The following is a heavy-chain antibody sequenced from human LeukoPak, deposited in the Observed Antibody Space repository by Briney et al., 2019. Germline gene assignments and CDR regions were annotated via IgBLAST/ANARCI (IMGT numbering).Heavy chain of an antibody. Sequence: GGSLRLSCAASGFTFSSYAMSRVRQAPGKGLEWVSAISGSGGSTYYADSVKGRFTISRDNSKNTLYLQMNSLRAEDTAVYYCEKDHLRAVAGIDWFDPWGQGTLVTVSS. V-gene: IGHV3-23*01. CDR1: GFTFSSYA. CDR3: EKDHLRAVAGIDWFDP. D-gene: IGHD6-19*01. J-gene: IGHJ5*02. CDR2: ISGSGGST.